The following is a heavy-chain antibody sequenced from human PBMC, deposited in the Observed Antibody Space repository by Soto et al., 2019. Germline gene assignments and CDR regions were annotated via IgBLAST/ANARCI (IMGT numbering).Heavy chain of an antibody. CDR1: GFTFDDYA. Sequence: GGSLRLSCAASGFTFDDYAMHWVRQAPGKGLEWVSGISWNSGSIGYADSVKGRFTISRDNAKNSLYLQMNSLRAEDTALYYCAYTRGGRWLAYFQHWGQGTLVTVSS. J-gene: IGHJ1*01. V-gene: IGHV3-9*01. CDR3: AYTRGGRWLAYFQH. D-gene: IGHD6-19*01. CDR2: ISWNSGSI.